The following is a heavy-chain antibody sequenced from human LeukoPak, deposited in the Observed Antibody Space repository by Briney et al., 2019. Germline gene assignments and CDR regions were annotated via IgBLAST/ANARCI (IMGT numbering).Heavy chain of an antibody. J-gene: IGHJ4*02. CDR3: TAGLGKTDDDS. CDR2: VRTTDEGETT. V-gene: IGHV3-15*01. Sequence: PGGSLRLSCAASGFTFSSYAMSWIRQAPGKGLEWVGRVRTTDEGETTDYPATVRSRFTMSRDDSKSTVYMQMNRLETEDTAIYYCTAGLGKTDDDSWGQGTLVTVSS. CDR1: GFTFSSYA. D-gene: IGHD4-11*01.